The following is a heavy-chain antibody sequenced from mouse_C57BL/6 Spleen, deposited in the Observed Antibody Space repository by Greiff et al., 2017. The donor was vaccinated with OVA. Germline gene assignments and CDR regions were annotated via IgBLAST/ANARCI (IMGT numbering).Heavy chain of an antibody. CDR3: ARNYYGSSSAWFAY. J-gene: IGHJ3*01. V-gene: IGHV7-3*01. CDR2: IRNKANGYTT. D-gene: IGHD1-1*01. Sequence: EVKLVESGGGLVQPGGSLSLSCAASGFTFTDYYMSWVRQPPGKALEWLGFIRNKANGYTTEYSASVKGRLTISRATSQSILYLQMNALRAEDSATYYCARNYYGSSSAWFAYWGQGTLVTVSA. CDR1: GFTFTDYY.